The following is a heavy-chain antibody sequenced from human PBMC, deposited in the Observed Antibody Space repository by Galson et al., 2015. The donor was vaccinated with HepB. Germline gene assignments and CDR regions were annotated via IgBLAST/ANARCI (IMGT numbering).Heavy chain of an antibody. V-gene: IGHV1-2*02. CDR2: INPNNGGT. J-gene: IGHJ6*03. CDR3: ARDPSSVAVAGYYYYYMDV. Sequence: SVKVSCKASGYTFTGYYMHWVRQAPGQGLEWMGWINPNNGGTNYAQKFQGRVTMTRDTSISTAYMELSRLRSDDTAVYYCARDPSSVAVAGYYYYYMDVWGKGTTVTVSS. D-gene: IGHD6-19*01. CDR1: GYTFTGYY.